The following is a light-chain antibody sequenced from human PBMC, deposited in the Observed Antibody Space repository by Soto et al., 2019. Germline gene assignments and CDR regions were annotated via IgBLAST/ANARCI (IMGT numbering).Light chain of an antibody. CDR2: AGPGGIVG. CDR3: GADHGSGSNRIVV. Sequence: QPVLTQPPSASASLGASVTLTCTLSSGYSNYKVDWYQQRPGKGPRFVMRAGPGGIVGSKGDGIPDRFSVLGSGLNRYLTINNIQEEDESDYHCGADHGSGSNRIVVFGGGTQLTVL. CDR1: SGYSNYK. J-gene: IGLJ3*02. V-gene: IGLV9-49*01.